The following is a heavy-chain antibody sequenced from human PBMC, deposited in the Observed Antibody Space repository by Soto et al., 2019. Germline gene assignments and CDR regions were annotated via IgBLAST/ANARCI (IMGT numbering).Heavy chain of an antibody. CDR3: ARAPIVVAKGYYYYGMDV. CDR2: IDPSDSYT. J-gene: IGHJ6*02. CDR1: GYSFTSYW. D-gene: IGHD3-22*01. V-gene: IGHV5-10-1*01. Sequence: PGEYLKISCKGSGYSFTSYWISWVRQMPGKGLEWMGRIDPSDSYTNYSPSFQGHVTISADKSISTAYLQWSSLKASDTAMYYCARAPIVVAKGYYYYGMDVWGQGTTVTVSS.